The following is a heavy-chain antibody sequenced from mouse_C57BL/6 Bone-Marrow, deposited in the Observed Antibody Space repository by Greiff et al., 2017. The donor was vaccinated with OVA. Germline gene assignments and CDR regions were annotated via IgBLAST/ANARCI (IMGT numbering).Heavy chain of an antibody. D-gene: IGHD1-1*01. V-gene: IGHV1-69*01. Sequence: VQLQQPGAELVMPGASVKLSCKASGYTFTSYWMHWVKQRPGQGLEWIGEIAPSDSYTNYTQKFKGKSTLTVDKSSSTAYMQLSSMTSEDSAVYYCARDDGSSDDWGQGTTLTVSS. CDR1: GYTFTSYW. CDR2: IAPSDSYT. J-gene: IGHJ2*01. CDR3: ARDDGSSDD.